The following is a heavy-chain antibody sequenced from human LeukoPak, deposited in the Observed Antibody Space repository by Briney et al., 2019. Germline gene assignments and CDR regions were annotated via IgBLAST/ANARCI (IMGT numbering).Heavy chain of an antibody. J-gene: IGHJ5*02. CDR1: GGSFSGYY. V-gene: IGHV4-34*01. Sequence: SETLSLTCAVYGGSFSGYYWSWIRQPPGKGLEWIGEINHSGRTNNNPSLKSRVTISVDTSKNQFSLKLSSVTAADTAVYYCARGRGRYYGSGSSTGWFDPWGQGTLVTVSS. CDR3: ARGRGRYYGSGSSTGWFDP. CDR2: INHSGRT. D-gene: IGHD3-10*01.